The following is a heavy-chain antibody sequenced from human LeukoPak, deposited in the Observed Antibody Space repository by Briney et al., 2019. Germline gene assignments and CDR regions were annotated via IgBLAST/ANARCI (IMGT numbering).Heavy chain of an antibody. CDR2: IYTSGST. CDR1: GGSISSYY. J-gene: IGHJ4*02. D-gene: IGHD2-2*03. Sequence: KPSETLSLTCTVSGGSISSYYWSWIRQPAGKGLEWIGRIYTSGSTNYNPSLKSRFTMSVDTSKNQFSLKLSSVTAADTAVYYCARDRDPMDIVVVPAAPFDYWGQGTLVTVSS. CDR3: ARDRDPMDIVVVPAAPFDY. V-gene: IGHV4-4*07.